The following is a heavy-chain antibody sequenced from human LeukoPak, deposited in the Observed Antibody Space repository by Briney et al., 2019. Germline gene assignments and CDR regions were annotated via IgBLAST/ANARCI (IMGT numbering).Heavy chain of an antibody. CDR1: GFTFDDYT. CDR2: ISWDGGST. CDR3: AKDEIRGRYDFWSGYYLGGAFDI. V-gene: IGHV3-43*01. D-gene: IGHD3-3*01. J-gene: IGHJ3*02. Sequence: PGGSLRLSCAASGFTFDDYTMHWVRQAPGKGLEWVSLISWDGGSTYYADSMKGRFTISRDNSKNSLYLQMNSLRTEDTALYYCAKDEIRGRYDFWSGYYLGGAFDIWGQGTMVTVSS.